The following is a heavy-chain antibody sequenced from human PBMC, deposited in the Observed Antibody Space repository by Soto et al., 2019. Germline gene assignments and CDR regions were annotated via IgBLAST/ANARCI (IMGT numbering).Heavy chain of an antibody. CDR2: INPSVGST. V-gene: IGHV1-46*01. D-gene: IGHD3-10*01. J-gene: IGHJ3*02. CDR1: GYTFTSYY. CDR3: ARDYFFGDDAFDI. Sequence: ASVKVSCKASGYTFTSYYMHWVRQAPGQGLEWMGIINPSVGSTSYAQKFQGRVTMTRDTSTSTVYMELSSLRSEDTAVYYCARDYFFGDDAFDIWGQGTMVTVSS.